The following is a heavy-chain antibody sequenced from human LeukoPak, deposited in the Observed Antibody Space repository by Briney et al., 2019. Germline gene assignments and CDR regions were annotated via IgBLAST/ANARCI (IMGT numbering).Heavy chain of an antibody. V-gene: IGHV3-7*01. Sequence: PGGSLRLSCTASGFTFIKGWMTWVRQAPGKGLEWVANIKLDGSETYYVDSVKGRFTISRDNAKNSLYLQMNSLRAEDTAVYYCARETPDSSGWDWGQGTLVTVSS. D-gene: IGHD6-19*01. CDR1: GFTFIKGW. J-gene: IGHJ4*02. CDR2: IKLDGSET. CDR3: ARETPDSSGWD.